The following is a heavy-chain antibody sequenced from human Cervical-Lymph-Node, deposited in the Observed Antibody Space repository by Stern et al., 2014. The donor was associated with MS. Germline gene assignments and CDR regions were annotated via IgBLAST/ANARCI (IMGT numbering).Heavy chain of an antibody. Sequence: QVQLVESGAEVKKPGASVKVTCKASGYILTRYYMHWVRQAPGQGLEWMGIINPSGGSTSYAQKFQGRVSMTRDTSTSTVYMELSSLRSDDTAVYYCARGGPPDSGYAPDYCGQGSLVTVSS. V-gene: IGHV1-46*03. D-gene: IGHD5-12*01. CDR2: INPSGGST. CDR1: GYILTRYY. J-gene: IGHJ4*02. CDR3: ARGGPPDSGYAPDY.